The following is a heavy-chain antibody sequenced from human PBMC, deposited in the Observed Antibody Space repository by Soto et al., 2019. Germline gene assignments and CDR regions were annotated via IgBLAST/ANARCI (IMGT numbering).Heavy chain of an antibody. Sequence: TLSLTCTVSGGSISSGGYYWSWIRQHPGKGLEWIGYIYYSGSTYYNPSLKSRVTISVDTSKNQFSLKLSSVTAADTAVYYCARDSPDYYGSGSYYKPDHDAFDIWGQGTMVTVSS. V-gene: IGHV4-31*03. D-gene: IGHD3-10*01. CDR3: ARDSPDYYGSGSYYKPDHDAFDI. J-gene: IGHJ3*02. CDR1: GGSISSGGYY. CDR2: IYYSGST.